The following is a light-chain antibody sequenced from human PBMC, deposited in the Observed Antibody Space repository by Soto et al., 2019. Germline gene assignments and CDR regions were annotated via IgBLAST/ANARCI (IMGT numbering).Light chain of an antibody. Sequence: EIVMTQSPATLSVSPGERATLSCRASQSVSSNLDWYQQKPGQAPRLLIYGASTRATDIPARFSGSGSETEFTLTINSLQSEDFAVYYCQQYNNWRGPFGQGTKVEIK. CDR3: QQYNNWRGP. J-gene: IGKJ1*01. CDR2: GAS. V-gene: IGKV3-15*01. CDR1: QSVSSN.